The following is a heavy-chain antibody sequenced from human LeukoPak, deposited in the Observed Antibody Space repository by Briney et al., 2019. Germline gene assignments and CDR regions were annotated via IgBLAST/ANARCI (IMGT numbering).Heavy chain of an antibody. CDR3: ARSGAYDILTGYSLKLDY. J-gene: IGHJ4*02. CDR1: GFTFSDYY. CDR2: IYSGGST. D-gene: IGHD3-9*01. Sequence: PGGSLRLSCAASGFTFSDYYMSWVRQAPGKGLEWVSVIYSGGSTYYADSVKGRFTISRDNAKNSLYLQMNSLRAEDTAVYYCARSGAYDILTGYSLKLDYWGQGTLVTVSS. V-gene: IGHV3-66*01.